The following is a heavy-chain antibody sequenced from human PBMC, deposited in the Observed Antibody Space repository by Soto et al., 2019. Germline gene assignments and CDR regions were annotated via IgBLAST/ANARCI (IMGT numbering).Heavy chain of an antibody. CDR1: GFTFSNYW. V-gene: IGHV3-74*03. D-gene: IGHD6-13*01. CDR3: ARGGLQHALDV. CDR2: VNNDGTDT. J-gene: IGHJ6*02. Sequence: EVQLVESGGGLVQPGGSLRLSCAASGFTFSNYWMYWVRQAPGKGLVWVSRVNNDGTDTTHADSVKGRFTISRDNAENTLYLQMNSLRAEDSAVYYCARGGLQHALDVWGRGSTVTVSS.